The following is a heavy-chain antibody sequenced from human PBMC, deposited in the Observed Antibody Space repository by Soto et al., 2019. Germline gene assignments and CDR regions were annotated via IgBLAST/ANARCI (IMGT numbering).Heavy chain of an antibody. CDR3: ARGQRFPDWFDP. CDR2: VYSSGGT. D-gene: IGHD3-3*01. V-gene: IGHV4-4*07. J-gene: IGHJ5*02. CDR1: GGPMSSYY. Sequence: PXDTLSLTCTDSGGPMSSYYRAWIRQPAGKGLEWIGRVYSSGGTHYNPSLKSRVTISLDTSKNQFSLRLLSVTDADTAVYYCARGQRFPDWFDPWGQGSLVTVSS.